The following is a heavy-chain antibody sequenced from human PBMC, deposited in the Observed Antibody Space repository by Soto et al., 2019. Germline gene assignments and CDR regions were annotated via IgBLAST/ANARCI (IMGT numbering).Heavy chain of an antibody. CDR2: ISYDGSNK. D-gene: IGHD4-4*01. V-gene: IGHV3-30-3*01. CDR1: GFTFSSYA. Sequence: PGGSLRLSCAASGFTFSSYAMHWVRQAPGKGLEWVAVISYDGSNKYYADSVKGRFTISRDNSKNTLYLQMNSLRAEGTAVYYCARDAYSNYFFYYYYGMDVWGQGTTVTVSS. J-gene: IGHJ6*02. CDR3: ARDAYSNYFFYYYYGMDV.